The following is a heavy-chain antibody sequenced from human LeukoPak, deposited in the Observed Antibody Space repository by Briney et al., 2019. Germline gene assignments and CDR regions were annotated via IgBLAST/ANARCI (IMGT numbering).Heavy chain of an antibody. V-gene: IGHV4-30-2*01. D-gene: IGHD3-22*01. CDR2: IYHSGTT. CDR3: ASLYDSSGYPLDY. CDR1: GGSISSGGYS. Sequence: SQTLSLTCAVSGGSISSGGYSWSWIRQPPGKGLEWIGSIYHSGTTYYNPSLKSRVSISVDTSKNQFSLKLSSVTAADTAVYYCASLYDSSGYPLDYWGQGTLVTVSS. J-gene: IGHJ4*02.